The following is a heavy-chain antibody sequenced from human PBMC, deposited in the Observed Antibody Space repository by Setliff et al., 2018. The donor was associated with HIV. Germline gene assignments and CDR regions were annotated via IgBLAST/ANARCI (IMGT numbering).Heavy chain of an antibody. J-gene: IGHJ6*03. CDR3: ARAMGANWSYYYYMDV. D-gene: IGHD1-26*01. V-gene: IGHV4-59*08. Sequence: KPSETLSLTCTVSGGSISGYYWNWIRQPPGKRLEWIGYIYYNGSTNYNPSLKSRVTISVDTSKNQFSLRLSSVTAADTAVYYRARAMGANWSYYYYMDVWGKGTTVTVSS. CDR2: IYYNGST. CDR1: GGSISGYY.